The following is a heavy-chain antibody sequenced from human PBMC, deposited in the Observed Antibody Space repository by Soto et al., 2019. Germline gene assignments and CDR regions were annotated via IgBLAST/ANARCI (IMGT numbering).Heavy chain of an antibody. CDR1: GYTFTSFG. V-gene: IGHV1-18*01. CDR2: ISAYNGNT. Sequence: ASVKVSCKASGYTFTSFGISWLRQAPGQGLEWMGWISAYNGNTKYAQKLQGRVTMTTDTSTSTAYMELRSLRSDDTAVYYCVRDLGSMVRGIVPLFDYWGQGTTVTVSS. CDR3: VRDLGSMVRGIVPLFDY. J-gene: IGHJ4*03. D-gene: IGHD3-10*01.